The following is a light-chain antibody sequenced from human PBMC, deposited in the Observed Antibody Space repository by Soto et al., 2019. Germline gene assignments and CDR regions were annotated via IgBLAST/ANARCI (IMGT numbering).Light chain of an antibody. Sequence: EIVLTQSPGTLSLSPGARATLSCRASQSVSRSFLAWYRQKPGQAPRLLIYGAFNRATGTPDRFSGSGSGTDFTLTISRLEPEDFAVYYCQQYGTSPCTFGQGTQVEIK. J-gene: IGKJ1*01. CDR3: QQYGTSPCT. CDR1: QSVSRSF. V-gene: IGKV3-20*01. CDR2: GAF.